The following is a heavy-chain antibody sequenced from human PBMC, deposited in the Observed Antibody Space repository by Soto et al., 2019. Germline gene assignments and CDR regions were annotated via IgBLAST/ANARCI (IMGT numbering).Heavy chain of an antibody. CDR2: IYHSGST. D-gene: IGHD3-3*01. CDR1: SGSISSSNW. V-gene: IGHV4-4*02. J-gene: IGHJ5*02. Sequence: SSETLSLTCAVSSGSISSSNWWSWVRQPPGKGLEWIGEIYHSGSTNYNPSLKSRVTISVDKSKNQFSLKLSSVTAADTAVYYCARRYYDFWSGYYGPGFFDPWGQGTLVTVSS. CDR3: ARRYYDFWSGYYGPGFFDP.